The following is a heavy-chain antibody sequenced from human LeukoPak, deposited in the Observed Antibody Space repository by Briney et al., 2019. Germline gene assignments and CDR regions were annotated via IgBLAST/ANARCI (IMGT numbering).Heavy chain of an antibody. D-gene: IGHD3-22*01. CDR3: ARGGDSSGYYYPVFDY. CDR2: IYYSGST. J-gene: IGHJ4*02. Sequence: PSETLPLTCTVSGGSISSYYWSWIRQPPGKGLEWIGYIYYSGSTNYNPSLKSRVTTSVDTSKNQFSLKLSSVTAADTAVYYCARGGDSSGYYYPVFDYWGQGTLVTVSS. V-gene: IGHV4-59*01. CDR1: GGSISSYY.